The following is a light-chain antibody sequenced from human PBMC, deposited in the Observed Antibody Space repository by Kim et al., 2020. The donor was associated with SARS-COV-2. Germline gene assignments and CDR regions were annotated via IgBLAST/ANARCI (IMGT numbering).Light chain of an antibody. CDR1: GLAKKY. CDR2: NDT. Sequence: VSPGQTARITCSGDGLAKKYARWFQQKPGQAPVLVIYNDTERPSGIPERFSGSSSGTTVTLTISGAQVGDEGDYYCYSYSAAGEPLLGGGTQLTVL. J-gene: IGLJ2*01. V-gene: IGLV3-27*01. CDR3: YSYSAAGEPL.